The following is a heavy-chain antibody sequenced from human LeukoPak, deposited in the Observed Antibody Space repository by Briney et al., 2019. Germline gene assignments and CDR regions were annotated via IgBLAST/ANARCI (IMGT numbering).Heavy chain of an antibody. CDR2: ISYDGSNK. CDR1: GFTFSSYA. D-gene: IGHD1-26*01. CDR3: ARDRPPWDLLFVSDY. Sequence: PGGSLRLAWAASGFTFSSYAMQWVRQAAGKGLGWVAVISYDGSNKYYADSVKGRFTISRDNSKNTLYLQMNSLRAEDTAVYYCARDRPPWDLLFVSDYWGQGTLVTVSS. J-gene: IGHJ4*02. V-gene: IGHV3-30-3*01.